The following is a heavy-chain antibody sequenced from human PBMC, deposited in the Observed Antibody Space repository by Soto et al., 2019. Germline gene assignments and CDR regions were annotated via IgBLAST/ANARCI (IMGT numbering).Heavy chain of an antibody. CDR2: IYYSGST. D-gene: IGHD5-12*01. CDR1: GGSFSGYY. CDR3: ARQAYSGYDLDNWFDP. J-gene: IGHJ5*02. V-gene: IGHV4-59*08. Sequence: PSETLSLTCAVYGGSFSGYYWSWIRQPPGKGLEWIGYIYYSGSTNYNPSLKSRVTISVDTSKNQFSLKLSSVTAADTAVYYCARQAYSGYDLDNWFDPWGQGTLVTVSS.